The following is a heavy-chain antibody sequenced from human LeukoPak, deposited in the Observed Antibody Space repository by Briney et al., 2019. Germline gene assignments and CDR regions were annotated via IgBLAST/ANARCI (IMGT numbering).Heavy chain of an antibody. J-gene: IGHJ4*02. CDR2: ISAYNGNT. V-gene: IGHV1-18*01. CDR3: AIFRWYNWNYVTSIDY. CDR1: GYTFTSYG. Sequence: GASVKVSCKASGYTFTSYGISWVRQAPGQGLEWMGWISAYNGNTNYAQKLQGRVTMTTDTSTSTAYMELRSLRSDDTAVYYCAIFRWYNWNYVTSIDYWGQGTLVTVSS. D-gene: IGHD1-7*01.